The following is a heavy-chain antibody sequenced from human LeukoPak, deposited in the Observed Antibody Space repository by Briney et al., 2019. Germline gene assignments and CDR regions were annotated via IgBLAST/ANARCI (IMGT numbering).Heavy chain of an antibody. CDR1: GGSLSDYY. Sequence: SETLSLTCAVYGGSLSDYYWSWIRQPPGKGLEWIGYIYYSGSTNYNPSLKSRVTISVDTSKNQFSLKLSSVSAADTAVYYCARVSSTDFYDNRGWFDPWGQGTLVTVSS. V-gene: IGHV4-59*01. CDR3: ARVSSTDFYDNRGWFDP. D-gene: IGHD3-22*01. CDR2: IYYSGST. J-gene: IGHJ5*02.